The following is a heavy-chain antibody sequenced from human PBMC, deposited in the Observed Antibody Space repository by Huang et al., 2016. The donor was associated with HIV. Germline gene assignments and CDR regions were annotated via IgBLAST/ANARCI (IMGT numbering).Heavy chain of an antibody. D-gene: IGHD4-17*01. CDR2: MNPNTVNT. Sequence: QVHLVQSGAEVKKPGASVKVSCKASGYTFTNYDINWVRQAPGRGLGWMGWMNPNTVNTGFAHSFQGRVTMTRKTSITTAYMELTSLTSEDTAVYYCARSAYGDLDYWGLGTLVIVSS. J-gene: IGHJ4*02. V-gene: IGHV1-8*02. CDR1: GYTFTNYD. CDR3: ARSAYGDLDY.